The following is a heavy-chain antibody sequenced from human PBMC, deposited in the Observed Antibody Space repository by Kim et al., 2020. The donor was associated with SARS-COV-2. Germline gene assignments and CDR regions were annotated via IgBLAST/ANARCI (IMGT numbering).Heavy chain of an antibody. D-gene: IGHD3-16*02. V-gene: IGHV4-34*01. J-gene: IGHJ3*02. CDR2: INHSGST. Sequence: SETLSLTCVVYGGSFSGYYWSWIRQPPGKGLEWIGEINHSGSTNYNPSLNSRVTISVDTSKNQFSLKLSSVTAADTAVYYCAREGLYDYVWGSYHHDAFDIGGQGTMVTVSS. CDR1: GGSFSGYY. CDR3: AREGLYDYVWGSYHHDAFDI.